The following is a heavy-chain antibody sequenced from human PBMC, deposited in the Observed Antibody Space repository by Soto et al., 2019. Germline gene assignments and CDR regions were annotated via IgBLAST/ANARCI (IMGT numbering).Heavy chain of an antibody. J-gene: IGHJ3*02. CDR3: TVPYYYGTDAFDI. V-gene: IGHV3-73*01. CDR2: IRDKANSFAT. CDR1: GFTFSASI. D-gene: IGHD3-10*01. Sequence: GGSLRLSCGASGFTFSASIIHWVRQASGKGLEWVGRIRDKANSFATAYAASVKGRFAISRDDSKNTAYLQMNSLKTEDTAVYYCTVPYYYGTDAFDIWGQGTMVTVSS.